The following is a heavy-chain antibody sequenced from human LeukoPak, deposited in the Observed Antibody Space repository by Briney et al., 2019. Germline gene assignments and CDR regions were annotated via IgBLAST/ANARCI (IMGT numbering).Heavy chain of an antibody. D-gene: IGHD6-13*01. Sequence: GGSLRLSCAASGFIFSEFYMSWVRQSPGKGLEWISYISGSGHDINYVDSVKGRFTVSRDNAKNSLYLQMNSLSADDTAIYYCAKRPGEAAAGPFDPWGQGTLVTVSS. CDR2: ISGSGHDI. J-gene: IGHJ5*02. V-gene: IGHV3-11*01. CDR1: GFIFSEFY. CDR3: AKRPGEAAAGPFDP.